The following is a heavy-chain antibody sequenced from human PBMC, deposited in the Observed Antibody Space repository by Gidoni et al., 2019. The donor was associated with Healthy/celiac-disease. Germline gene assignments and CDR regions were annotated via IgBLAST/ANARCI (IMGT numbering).Heavy chain of an antibody. Sequence: EVQLVESGGGLVKPGGSLRLSCAASGFTFSNAWMSWVRQAPGKGLEWVGRIKSKTDGGTTDYAAPVKGRFTISRDDSKNTLYLQMNSLKTEDTAVYYCTTEGGSGWFGIDYWGQGTLVTVSS. D-gene: IGHD6-19*01. CDR2: IKSKTDGGTT. CDR1: GFTFSNAW. J-gene: IGHJ4*02. V-gene: IGHV3-15*01. CDR3: TTEGGSGWFGIDY.